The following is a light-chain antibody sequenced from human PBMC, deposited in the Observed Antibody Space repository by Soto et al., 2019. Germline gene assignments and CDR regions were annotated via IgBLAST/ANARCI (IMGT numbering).Light chain of an antibody. CDR1: SANIGAGYY. Sequence: QAVVTQPPSVSGAPGQRGTISCTWSSANIGAGYYVHWYQQLPGTAPKLLIYGKSNRPSGVPDRFSGSKSGTSASLAITGLQAEDEADYYCQSYDSSLSAVFGGGTKLTVL. CDR2: GKS. J-gene: IGLJ3*02. V-gene: IGLV1-40*01. CDR3: QSYDSSLSAV.